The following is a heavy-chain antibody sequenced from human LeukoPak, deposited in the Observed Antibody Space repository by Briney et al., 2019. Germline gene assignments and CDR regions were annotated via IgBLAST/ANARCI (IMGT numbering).Heavy chain of an antibody. D-gene: IGHD6-19*01. CDR1: GGSISSYH. CDR3: ARVTDSSGWYALDY. V-gene: IGHV4-4*07. J-gene: IGHJ4*02. CDR2: INSSGST. Sequence: SETLSLTCTVSGGSISSYHWSWIRGPAGKGLEWVGRINSSGSTKYNPSLKSRVTMSVDTSKNQFSLKLSSVTAADTAVYYCARVTDSSGWYALDYWGQGTLVTVSS.